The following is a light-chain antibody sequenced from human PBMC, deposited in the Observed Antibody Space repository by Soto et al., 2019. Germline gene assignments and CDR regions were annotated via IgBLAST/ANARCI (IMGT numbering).Light chain of an antibody. Sequence: DLVLTQSPDSLAVSLGERATINCRSSHSLFDSSYKQTYLAWYQQRPGQPPKLLIYWASTRQSGVPDRFSGGGSATDFTLTISRLQAEDVAIYYCHQYYSIPYTFGQGTRLEI. CDR3: HQYYSIPYT. CDR2: WAS. CDR1: HSLFDSSYKQTY. V-gene: IGKV4-1*01. J-gene: IGKJ2*01.